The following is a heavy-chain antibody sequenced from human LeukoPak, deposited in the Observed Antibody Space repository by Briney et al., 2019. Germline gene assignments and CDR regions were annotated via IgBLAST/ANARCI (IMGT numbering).Heavy chain of an antibody. CDR3: ATRARDYYGMDV. V-gene: IGHV3-30*02. CDR1: GFTFSNYG. CDR2: IRYDGRNK. J-gene: IGHJ6*02. Sequence: GGSLRLSCAASGFTFSNYGMHWVRQAPGKGLEWVAFIRYDGRNKYYVDSVKGRFTISRDNSKNTLYLQMNSLRAKDTAVYYCATRARDYYGMDVWGQGTTVTVSS.